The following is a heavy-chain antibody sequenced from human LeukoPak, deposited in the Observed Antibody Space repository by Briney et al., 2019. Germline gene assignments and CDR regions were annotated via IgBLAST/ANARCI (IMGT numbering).Heavy chain of an antibody. CDR1: GGSISSSSYY. J-gene: IGHJ5*02. CDR2: IYYSGST. CDR3: ARHQYGDYVRWVWFDP. Sequence: PSETLSLTCTVSGGSISSSSYYWGWIRQPPGKGLEWIGSIYYSGSTYYNPSLKSRVTISVDTSKNQFSLKLSSVTAADTAVYYCARHQYGDYVRWVWFDPWGQGTLVTVSS. D-gene: IGHD4-17*01. V-gene: IGHV4-39*01.